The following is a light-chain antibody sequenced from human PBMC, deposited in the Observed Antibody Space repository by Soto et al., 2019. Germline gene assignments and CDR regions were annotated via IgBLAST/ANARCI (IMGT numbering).Light chain of an antibody. V-gene: IGKV1-5*03. J-gene: IGKJ1*01. Sequence: DIQMTQSPSTLSASVGDRVTITCRASQSISSWLAWYQQKPGKAPKLLIYKSSSLESGVPSRFSGSGSGTEFTLTISSLQADDPATYYCQHNNSYPWTFGQGTKVDIK. CDR1: QSISSW. CDR3: QHNNSYPWT. CDR2: KSS.